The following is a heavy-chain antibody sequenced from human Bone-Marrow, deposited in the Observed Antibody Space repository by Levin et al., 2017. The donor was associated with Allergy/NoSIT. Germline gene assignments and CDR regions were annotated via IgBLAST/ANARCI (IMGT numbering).Heavy chain of an antibody. CDR2: TSKDGTNK. D-gene: IGHD2/OR15-2a*01. Sequence: PGESLKISCAASGFIFSHYAMHWVRQAPGKGLEWVAVTSKDGTNKYYADSVKGRFSISRDNSKDTLYLQMNRLRAEDTAVFYCARSDLSSYQSDYWGQGTLVTVSS. CDR1: GFIFSHYA. J-gene: IGHJ4*02. V-gene: IGHV3-30-3*01. CDR3: ARSDLSSYQSDY.